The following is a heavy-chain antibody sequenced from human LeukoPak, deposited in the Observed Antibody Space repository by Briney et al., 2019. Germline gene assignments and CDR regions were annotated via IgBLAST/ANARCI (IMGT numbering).Heavy chain of an antibody. D-gene: IGHD5-12*01. V-gene: IGHV3-11*01. CDR2: ISSSGSTI. CDR1: GFTFGDYY. J-gene: IGHJ6*02. CDR3: ARYSGYVGYYGMDV. Sequence: PGGSLRLSCAASGFTFGDYYMSWIRQAPGKGLEWVSYISSSGSTIYYADSVKGRFTISRDNAKNSLYLQMNSLRAEDTAVHYCARYSGYVGYYGMDVWGQGTTVTVSS.